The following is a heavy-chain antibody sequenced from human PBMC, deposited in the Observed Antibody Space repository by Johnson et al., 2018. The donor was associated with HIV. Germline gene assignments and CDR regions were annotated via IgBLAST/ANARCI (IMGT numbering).Heavy chain of an antibody. Sequence: VQLVESGGGLIQPGGSLRLSCAASGFTVSSNYMSWVRQAPGKGLEWVSVIYSGGSTYYADSVKGRFTISRDNSKNTLYLQMNSLRPEDTAVYYCARSSGYYGTDAFDIWGQGTMVTVSS. CDR3: ARSSGYYGTDAFDI. D-gene: IGHD3-22*01. CDR2: IYSGGST. CDR1: GFTVSSNY. V-gene: IGHV3-66*03. J-gene: IGHJ3*02.